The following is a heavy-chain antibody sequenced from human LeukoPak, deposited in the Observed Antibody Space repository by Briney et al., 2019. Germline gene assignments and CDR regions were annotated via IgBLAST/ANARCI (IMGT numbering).Heavy chain of an antibody. CDR3: ASAAGWELGY. Sequence: GGSLGLSCAASGSTFSRYWMSWVRQTPEKGLEWVANIKQDGSEKNYVDSVKGRFTISRDNAKNSLYLQMNSLRAEDTAVYYCASAAGWELGYWGQGTLVTVSS. D-gene: IGHD3-10*01. CDR2: IKQDGSEK. J-gene: IGHJ4*02. CDR1: GSTFSRYW. V-gene: IGHV3-7*01.